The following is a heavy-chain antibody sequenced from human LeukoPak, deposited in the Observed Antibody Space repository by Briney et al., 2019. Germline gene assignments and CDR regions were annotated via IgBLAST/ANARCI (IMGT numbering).Heavy chain of an antibody. Sequence: GGSLRLSYAASGFTVSSNYMSWVRQAPGKGLEWVSVIYSGGSTYYADSVKGRFTISRDNSKNTLYLQMNSLRAEDTAVYYCARGIGYYDSSGYPGDYWGQGTLVTVSS. J-gene: IGHJ4*02. CDR2: IYSGGST. CDR1: GFTVSSNY. V-gene: IGHV3-66*01. D-gene: IGHD3-22*01. CDR3: ARGIGYYDSSGYPGDY.